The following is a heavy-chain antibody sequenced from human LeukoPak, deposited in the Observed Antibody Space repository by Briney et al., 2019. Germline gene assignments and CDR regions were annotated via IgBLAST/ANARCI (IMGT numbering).Heavy chain of an antibody. CDR2: ILYDGSNQ. Sequence: GGSLRLSCAASGFTFSSYDIHWVRQAPGKGLGWVTIILYDGSNQYYADSVKGRFTISRDNSKNTVYLQMNSLTAEDTAVYYCARESSGGFDNWAQGTLVTVSS. V-gene: IGHV3-33*05. CDR3: ARESSGGFDN. CDR1: GFTFSSYD. D-gene: IGHD3-3*01. J-gene: IGHJ4*02.